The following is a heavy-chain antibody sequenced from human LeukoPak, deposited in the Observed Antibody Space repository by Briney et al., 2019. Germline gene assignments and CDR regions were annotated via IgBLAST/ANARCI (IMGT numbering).Heavy chain of an antibody. CDR2: IYAGGGT. D-gene: IGHD5/OR15-5a*01. CDR1: GITVTTNY. J-gene: IGHJ3*02. CDR3: ARDLGVVSMMLPSAFDI. V-gene: IGHV3-66*01. Sequence: GGSLRLSCAVSGITVTTNYINWVRQAPGKGLEWVSVIYAGGGTYYADSVKGRFTISRDISKNTVFFQMNSLRPEDTAVYYCARDLGVVSMMLPSAFDIWGQGTMVTVSS.